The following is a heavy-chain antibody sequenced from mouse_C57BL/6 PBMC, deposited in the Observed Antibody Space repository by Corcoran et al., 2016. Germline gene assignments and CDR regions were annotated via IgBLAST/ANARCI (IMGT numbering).Heavy chain of an antibody. J-gene: IGHJ1*03. V-gene: IGHV1-76*01. CDR2: IYPGSGNT. CDR3: AGRPYYYGSSHGYIDV. CDR1: GYTFTDYY. D-gene: IGHD1-1*01. Sequence: QVQLKQSGAELVRPGASVKLSCKASGYTFTDYYINWVKQRPGQGLEWIARIYPGSGNTYYNEKFKGKATLTAEKSYSTAYMQLSSLTSEDSAVYFCAGRPYYYGSSHGYIDVWGTGTTVTVSS.